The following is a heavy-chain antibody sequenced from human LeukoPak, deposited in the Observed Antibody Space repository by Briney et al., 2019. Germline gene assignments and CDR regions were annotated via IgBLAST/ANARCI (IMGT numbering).Heavy chain of an antibody. Sequence: SETLSLTCAVSGGSISSGGYSWSWIRQPPGKGLEWIGYIYHSGSTYYNPSLKSRVTISVDRSKNQFSLKLSSVTAADTAVYYCARALTPTDSSGYYYIHFDYWGQGTLVTVSS. J-gene: IGHJ4*02. CDR3: ARALTPTDSSGYYYIHFDY. CDR2: IYHSGST. CDR1: GGSISSGGYS. V-gene: IGHV4-30-2*01. D-gene: IGHD3-22*01.